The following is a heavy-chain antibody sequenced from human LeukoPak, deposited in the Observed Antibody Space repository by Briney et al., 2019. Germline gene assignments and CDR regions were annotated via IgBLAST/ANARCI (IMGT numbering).Heavy chain of an antibody. CDR3: ARVGLMTTVVTWFDY. J-gene: IGHJ4*02. CDR2: ISAYNGNT. V-gene: IGHV1-18*01. D-gene: IGHD4-23*01. CDR1: GGTFSSYA. Sequence: GSSVKVSCKASGGTFSSYAISWVRQAPGQGLEWMGWISAYNGNTNYAQKLQGRVTMTTDTSTSTAYMELRSLRSDDTAVYYCARVGLMTTVVTWFDYWGQGTLVTVSS.